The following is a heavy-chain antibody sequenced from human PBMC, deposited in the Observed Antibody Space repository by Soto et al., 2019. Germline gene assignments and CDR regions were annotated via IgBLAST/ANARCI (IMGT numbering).Heavy chain of an antibody. V-gene: IGHV4-4*02. J-gene: IGHJ6*02. CDR2: IYHTGST. CDR3: AGGGLSRVRGVRGSNNMDV. CDR1: GGSINNNNW. D-gene: IGHD3-10*01. Sequence: QVQLQESGPGLVKPSGTLSLTCAVSGGSINNNNWWSWVRPSPGKGLERIGEIYHTGSTNYNPSPESRVTMLVGNTKNQISLKVNSVTATDTAVYYCAGGGLSRVRGVRGSNNMDVWGQGTTVTVSS.